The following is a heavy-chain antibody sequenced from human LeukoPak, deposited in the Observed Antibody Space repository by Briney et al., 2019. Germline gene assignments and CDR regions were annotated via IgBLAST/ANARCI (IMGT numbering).Heavy chain of an antibody. CDR1: GGSISSSSYY. CDR2: IYYSGST. CDR3: ARWELLLGYYFAY. V-gene: IGHV4-39*07. J-gene: IGHJ4*02. D-gene: IGHD1-26*01. Sequence: PSETLSLTCTVSGGSISSSSYYWGWIRQPPGKGLEWIGSIYYSGSTYYNPSLKSRVTISVDTSKNQFSLKLSSVTAADTAVYYCARWELLLGYYFAYWGQGTLVTVSS.